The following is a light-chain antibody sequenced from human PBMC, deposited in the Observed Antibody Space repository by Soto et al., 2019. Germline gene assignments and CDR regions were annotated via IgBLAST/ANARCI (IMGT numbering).Light chain of an antibody. CDR1: SSDIGRYNF. CDR3: NSYTSTSPPYV. Sequence: QSVLTQPASVSGSAGQSISISCTGTSSDIGRYNFVSWYQQRPGQAPKLLIFDVSHRPSGISDRFSGSKSGYTASLTISGLQAEDEADYYCNSYTSTSPPYVFGTGTKSPS. V-gene: IGLV2-14*01. J-gene: IGLJ1*01. CDR2: DVS.